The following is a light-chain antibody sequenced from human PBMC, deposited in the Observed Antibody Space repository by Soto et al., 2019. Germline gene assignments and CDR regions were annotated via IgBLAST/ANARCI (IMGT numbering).Light chain of an antibody. Sequence: DIQMTQSPSSVSASVGDRVTITCRASQDISSWLAWYQQKPGKAPKLLIYAASSLQSGVPSRFSVSGSGTDFSLTISSLQPEDFATYYCQEANNFPHTFVQGTKLESK. J-gene: IGKJ2*01. CDR2: AAS. CDR3: QEANNFPHT. V-gene: IGKV1D-12*01. CDR1: QDISSW.